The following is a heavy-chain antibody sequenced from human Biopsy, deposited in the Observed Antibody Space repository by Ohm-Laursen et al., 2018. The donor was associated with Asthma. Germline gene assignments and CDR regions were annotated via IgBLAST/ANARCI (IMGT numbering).Heavy chain of an antibody. CDR2: INPSGAGT. D-gene: IGHD2-8*01. CDR3: ARARETTNYGDSDFDI. CDR1: GFSFDNYF. V-gene: IGHV1-46*02. Sequence: SVKVSCKASGFSFDNYFMHWVRQAPGQGLEWMGIINPSGAGTGYAEKFRGRLIVTRDASTRTAFMDLRSLRSDGTAIYFCARARETTNYGDSDFDIWGQGTLITVSS. J-gene: IGHJ4*02.